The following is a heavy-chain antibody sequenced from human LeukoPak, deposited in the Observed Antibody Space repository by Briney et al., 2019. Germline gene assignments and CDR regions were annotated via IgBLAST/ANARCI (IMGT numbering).Heavy chain of an antibody. CDR1: GFTFSSYE. D-gene: IGHD1-1*01. V-gene: IGHV3-48*03. J-gene: IGHJ4*02. CDR3: ARDNIGLRGSPGIGKRTTHFDY. Sequence: GGSLRLSCAASGFTFSSYEMNWVRQAPGKGLEWVSYISSSGSTIYYADSVKGRFTISRDNAKNSLYLQMNSLRAEDTAVYYCARDNIGLRGSPGIGKRTTHFDYWGQGTLVTVSS. CDR2: ISSSGSTI.